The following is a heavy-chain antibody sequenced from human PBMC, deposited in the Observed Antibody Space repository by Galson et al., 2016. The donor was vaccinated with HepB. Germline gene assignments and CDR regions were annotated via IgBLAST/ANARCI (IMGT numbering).Heavy chain of an antibody. D-gene: IGHD3-22*01. V-gene: IGHV1-46*01. CDR2: ISPSGGST. J-gene: IGHJ4*02. CDR1: GYTFTRYY. CDR3: ARGGYYDSSGSLRY. Sequence: SVKASCKASGYTFTRYYIHWVRQAPGQGLEWMGVISPSGGSTKDTQKFQGRVTMTRDTSTTTVYMELSSLRSEDTAVYFCARGGYYDSSGSLRYWGQGTLVTVSS.